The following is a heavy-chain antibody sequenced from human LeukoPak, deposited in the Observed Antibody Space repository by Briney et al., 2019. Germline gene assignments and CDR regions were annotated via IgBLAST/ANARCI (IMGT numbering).Heavy chain of an antibody. CDR1: GFTFSSYW. J-gene: IGHJ4*02. V-gene: IGHV3-7*01. CDR2: IKQDGSEK. CDR3: ARAGGYASSWAY. Sequence: GGSLRLSCAASGFTFSSYWMSWVRQAPGKGLEWVANIKQDGSEKNYEDSVKGRFTISRDNAKNSLDLQMNSLRGVDTAEYYCARAGGYASSWAYWGQGTLVTVSS. D-gene: IGHD5-12*01.